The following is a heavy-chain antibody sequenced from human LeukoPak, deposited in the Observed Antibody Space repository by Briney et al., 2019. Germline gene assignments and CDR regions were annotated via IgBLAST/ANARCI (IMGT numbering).Heavy chain of an antibody. CDR1: GGSFSTYY. CDR2: INHSGST. CDR3: ARPGGRSGLAEYFQY. J-gene: IGHJ1*01. Sequence: ETSETLSLTCAVYGGSFSTYYWSWIRQPPGKGLEWVGEINHSGSTNYNPSLKSRVTISIDTSKNQFSLKLTSVTAADTAVYYYARPGGRSGLAEYFQYWGQGTLVTVSS. D-gene: IGHD6-19*01. V-gene: IGHV4-34*01.